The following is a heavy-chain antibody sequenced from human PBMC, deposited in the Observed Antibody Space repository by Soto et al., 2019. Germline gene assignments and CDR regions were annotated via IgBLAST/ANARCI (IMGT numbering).Heavy chain of an antibody. CDR2: INTYNGNT. V-gene: IGHV1-18*01. CDR1: GYTFTNYV. CDR3: ARGVGSGTYYNQYNWFDP. J-gene: IGHJ5*02. D-gene: IGHD3-10*01. Sequence: ASVKVSCKGSGYTFTNYVISWVRKAPGQGLEWMGWINTYNGNTNHAQKLQGRVTMTTDTSTSTAYMELRSLRSDDTAVYYCARGVGSGTYYNQYNWFDPWGQGTLVTVSS.